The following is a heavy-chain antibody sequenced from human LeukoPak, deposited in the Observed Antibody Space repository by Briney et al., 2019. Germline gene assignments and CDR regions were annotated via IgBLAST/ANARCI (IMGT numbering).Heavy chain of an antibody. CDR3: ARNPGYSSSW. CDR2: ISYDGSNK. V-gene: IGHV3-30-3*01. Sequence: GRSLRLSCAASGFTFSSYAMHWVRQAPGKGLEWVTVISYDGSNKYYADSVKGRFTISRDNSNNTLYLQMNSLRAEDTAVYYCARNPGYSSSWWGQGTLVTVSS. CDR1: GFTFSSYA. J-gene: IGHJ4*02. D-gene: IGHD6-13*01.